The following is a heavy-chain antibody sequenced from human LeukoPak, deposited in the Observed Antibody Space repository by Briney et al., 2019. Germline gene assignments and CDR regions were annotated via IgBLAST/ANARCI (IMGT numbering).Heavy chain of an antibody. Sequence: PSETLSLTCTVSGGSISSGDYYWSWIRQPPGKGLEWIGYIYYSRSTYYNPSLKSRVTISVDTSKNQFSLKLSSVTAADTAVYYCAREFRRYSGYDPGDYWGQGTLVTVSS. V-gene: IGHV4-30-4*08. D-gene: IGHD5-12*01. CDR2: IYYSRST. CDR1: GGSISSGDYY. CDR3: AREFRRYSGYDPGDY. J-gene: IGHJ4*02.